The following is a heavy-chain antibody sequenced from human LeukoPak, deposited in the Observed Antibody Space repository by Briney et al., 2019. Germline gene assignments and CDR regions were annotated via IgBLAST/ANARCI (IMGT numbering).Heavy chain of an antibody. CDR2: MNPNSGNT. J-gene: IGHJ6*03. CDR1: GYTFPSYD. D-gene: IGHD2-2*01. V-gene: IGHV1-8*01. Sequence: GASVKVSRKASGYTFPSYDINWVRQPTAQGLEWMGWMNPNSGNTGYAQKFQGRVTMTRNTSISTAYMELSSLRSEDTAVYYCARGRDARAISYYYYYMDVWGKGTTVTVSS. CDR3: ARGRDARAISYYYYYMDV.